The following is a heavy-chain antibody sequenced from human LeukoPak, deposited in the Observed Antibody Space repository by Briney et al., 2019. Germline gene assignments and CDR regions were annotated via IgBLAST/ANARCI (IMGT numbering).Heavy chain of an antibody. CDR3: AREGKQWLQYYFDY. CDR1: GNSFATYG. J-gene: IGHJ4*02. CDR2: ISAYSGDT. Sequence: ASVKVSCKASGNSFATYGISWVRRAPGQGLEWMGWISAYSGDTNYAQKLQGRVTMTTDTSTSTAYMELRSLRSDDTAVYCCAREGKQWLQYYFDYWGQGTLVTVSS. D-gene: IGHD6-19*01. V-gene: IGHV1-18*01.